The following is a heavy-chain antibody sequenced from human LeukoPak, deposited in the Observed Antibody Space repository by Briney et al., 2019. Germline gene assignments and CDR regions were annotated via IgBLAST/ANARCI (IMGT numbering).Heavy chain of an antibody. D-gene: IGHD6-6*01. Sequence: SETLSLTCAVSGGSISSSNWWTWARQPPGKGLEWIGEIYHSGTTNYNPSLKSRVTISVDKSKNQFSLKLSSVTAADTAVYYCAREFSVSSPYHKYYYMDVWGKGTTVTVSS. CDR3: AREFSVSSPYHKYYYMDV. CDR1: GGSISSSNW. V-gene: IGHV4-4*02. CDR2: IYHSGTT. J-gene: IGHJ6*03.